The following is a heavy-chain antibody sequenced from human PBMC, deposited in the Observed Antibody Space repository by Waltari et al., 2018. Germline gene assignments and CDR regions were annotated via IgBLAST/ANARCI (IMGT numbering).Heavy chain of an antibody. CDR2: ITYDGRNK. D-gene: IGHD2-2*01. CDR1: GFIFSSYG. V-gene: IGHV3-30*02. J-gene: IGHJ4*02. CDR3: AKDHVVVVPGGMTKVFDY. Sequence: QVHLVESGGGVVQPGGSLRLSCAASGFIFSSYGMHWVRQAPGKGVEWVAFITYDGRNKYYADSRKGRFTVSRDNSKNTLFLQMNTLRAEDTAVYYCAKDHVVVVPGGMTKVFDYWGQGTLVTVSS.